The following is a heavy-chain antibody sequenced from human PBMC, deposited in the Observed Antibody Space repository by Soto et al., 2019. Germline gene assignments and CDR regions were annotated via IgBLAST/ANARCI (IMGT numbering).Heavy chain of an antibody. CDR2: IIPIFGTA. Sequence: SVKVSCKASGGTFSSYAISWVRQAPGQGLEWMGGIIPIFGTANYAQKFQGRVTITADESTSTAYMELSSLRSEDTAVYYCARGGRYYYDSSGTGAFDIWGQGTTVTVSS. V-gene: IGHV1-69*13. J-gene: IGHJ3*02. D-gene: IGHD3-22*01. CDR1: GGTFSSYA. CDR3: ARGGRYYYDSSGTGAFDI.